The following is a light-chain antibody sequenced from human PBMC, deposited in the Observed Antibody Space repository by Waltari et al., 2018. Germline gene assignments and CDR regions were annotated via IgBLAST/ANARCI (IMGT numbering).Light chain of an antibody. CDR1: QGISSY. Sequence: DIQMTQFPSTLSASIGDRVSITCRASQGISSYLAWYQVRPGKAPKLLIYSASTLQSGVPSRFSGSGSGTDFTLTISSLQPEDFATYYCQQLNSYPLTFGGGTKLEIK. CDR3: QQLNSYPLT. J-gene: IGKJ4*01. V-gene: IGKV1-9*01. CDR2: SAS.